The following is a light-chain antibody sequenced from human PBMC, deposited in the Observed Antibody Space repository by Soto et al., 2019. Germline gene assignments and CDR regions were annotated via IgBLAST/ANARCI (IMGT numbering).Light chain of an antibody. CDR2: DAS. Sequence: EIVLTQSPATLSLSPGERATLSCRASQSVSSYLAWYQQKPGQAPRLLIYDASNRATGIPARFRGSGSGTDFTLTISSLEPEDFAVYYCQQRSNWRGAAFGQGTRLEIK. V-gene: IGKV3-11*01. CDR1: QSVSSY. CDR3: QQRSNWRGAA. J-gene: IGKJ5*01.